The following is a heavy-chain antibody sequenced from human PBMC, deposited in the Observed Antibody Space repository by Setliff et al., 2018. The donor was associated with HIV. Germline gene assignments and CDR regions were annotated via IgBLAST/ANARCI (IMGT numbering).Heavy chain of an antibody. V-gene: IGHV1-69-2*01. Sequence: ASVKVSCKASGYTFTDYYMHWVQQAPGKGLEWMGRVDPEDGETIYAEKFQGRVTITADTSTDPAYMELSSLRSEDTAVYYCAKGTYYYDSSGSDYWGQGTLVTVSS. CDR1: GYTFTDYY. CDR3: AKGTYYYDSSGSDY. D-gene: IGHD3-22*01. CDR2: VDPEDGET. J-gene: IGHJ4*02.